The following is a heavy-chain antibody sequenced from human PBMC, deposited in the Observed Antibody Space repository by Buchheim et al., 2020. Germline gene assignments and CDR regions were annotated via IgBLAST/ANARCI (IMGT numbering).Heavy chain of an antibody. CDR3: ARGGFWSGYFPY. CDR2: IPYDGSNK. Sequence: VQLLESGGGLVQPGGSLRLSCAASGFTFSSYAMSWVRQAPGKGLEWVAVIPYDGSNKYYADSVKGRFTFSSDNSKTNLDLQMNSLRAEDTAVYYCARGGFWSGYFPYWGQGTL. D-gene: IGHD3-3*01. CDR1: GFTFSSYA. V-gene: IGHV3-30*04. J-gene: IGHJ4*02.